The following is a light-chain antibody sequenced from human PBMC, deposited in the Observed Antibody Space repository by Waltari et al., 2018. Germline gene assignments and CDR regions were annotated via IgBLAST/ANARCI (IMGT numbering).Light chain of an antibody. Sequence: DIQMTQSPSSLFASVGDRVTITCQASQDISNYLNWYQQKPGKAPKLLIYDASNLETGVPSRFSGSGSETDFTFTISSLQPEDIATYYCQQYDNLPRVTFGPGTKVDIK. CDR2: DAS. J-gene: IGKJ3*01. CDR3: QQYDNLPRVT. CDR1: QDISNY. V-gene: IGKV1-33*01.